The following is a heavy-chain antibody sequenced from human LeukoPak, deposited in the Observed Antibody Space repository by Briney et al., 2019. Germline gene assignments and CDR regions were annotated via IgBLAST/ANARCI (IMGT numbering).Heavy chain of an antibody. CDR2: INPNSGGT. CDR3: ARVRQLVRNWFDP. Sequence: ASVKVSCKASGYTFTGYYMHWVRQAPRQGLEWMGWINPNSGGTNYAQKFQGRVTMTRDTSISTAYMELSRLRSDDTAVYYCARVRQLVRNWFDPWGQGTLVTVSS. CDR1: GYTFTGYY. D-gene: IGHD6-6*01. J-gene: IGHJ5*02. V-gene: IGHV1-2*02.